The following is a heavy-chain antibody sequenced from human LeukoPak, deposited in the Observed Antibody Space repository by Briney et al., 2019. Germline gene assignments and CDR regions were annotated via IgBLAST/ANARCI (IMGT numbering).Heavy chain of an antibody. CDR3: VRAYHPGGWFDP. Sequence: GGSLRLSCAASGFTFSRSWMTWVRQAPGKGLEWVASINEDGSEIHYVDSVKGRFTISRDNAKDSLYLQMDSLTAEDTAMYYCVRAYHPGGWFDPWGQGTLVTVSS. J-gene: IGHJ5*02. CDR2: INEDGSEI. V-gene: IGHV3-7*04. CDR1: GFTFSRSW. D-gene: IGHD2-21*01.